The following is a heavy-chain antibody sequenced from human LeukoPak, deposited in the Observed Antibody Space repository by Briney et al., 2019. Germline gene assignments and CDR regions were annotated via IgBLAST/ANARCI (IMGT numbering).Heavy chain of an antibody. CDR3: ASRSVVRNYYYYGMDV. CDR1: GFTFRSYA. J-gene: IGHJ6*02. CDR2: ISYDGSNK. D-gene: IGHD2-2*01. V-gene: IGHV3-30-3*01. Sequence: GGSLRLSCAASGFTFRSYAMHWVRQAPGKGLEWVADISYDGSNKYYADSVKGRFTISRDNSKNTLYLQMNSLRAEATAVYYCASRSVVRNYYYYGMDVWGQGTTVTVSS.